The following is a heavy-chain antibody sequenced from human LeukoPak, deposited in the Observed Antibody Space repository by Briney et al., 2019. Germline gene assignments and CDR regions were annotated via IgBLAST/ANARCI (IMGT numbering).Heavy chain of an antibody. CDR1: GGSISSYY. Sequence: SETLSLTCTVSGGSISSYYWSWIRQPPGKGLEWIGYIYYSGSTNYNPSLKSRVTISVDTSKNQFSLKLSSVTAADTAVYYCARGRGYSGYDRTRYYYYYGMDVWGQGTTVTVSS. J-gene: IGHJ6*02. CDR3: ARGRGYSGYDRTRYYYYYGMDV. V-gene: IGHV4-59*12. D-gene: IGHD5-12*01. CDR2: IYYSGST.